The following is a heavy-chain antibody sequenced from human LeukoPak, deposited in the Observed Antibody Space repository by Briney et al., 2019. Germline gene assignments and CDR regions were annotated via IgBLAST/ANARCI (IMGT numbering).Heavy chain of an antibody. V-gene: IGHV4-34*01. Sequence: SETLSLTCAVYGDSFSDYYWTWVRQPPGKGLEWIGEINHSGSTNYHPSLESRVTMSIDTSKQQFSLTLSSVTAADTAVYYCASVTGYYDPSTRFGLDYWGQGTLVTVSS. CDR2: INHSGST. CDR3: ASVTGYYDPSTRFGLDY. CDR1: GDSFSDYY. D-gene: IGHD3-16*01. J-gene: IGHJ4*02.